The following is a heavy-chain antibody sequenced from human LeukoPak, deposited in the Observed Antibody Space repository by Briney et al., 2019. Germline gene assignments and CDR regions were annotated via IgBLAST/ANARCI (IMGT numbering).Heavy chain of an antibody. CDR1: GFTFRGYW. Sequence: PGGSLRLSCAGSGFTFRGYWIHWVRQVPGKGLVWVSRINDDGSSATYADSVKGRFTISRDDAKNTVYLQMNNLGAEDTAVYYCARDQYYQLLLWGQGSLVTVSP. D-gene: IGHD2-2*01. V-gene: IGHV3-74*03. CDR3: ARDQYYQLLL. CDR2: INDDGSSA. J-gene: IGHJ4*02.